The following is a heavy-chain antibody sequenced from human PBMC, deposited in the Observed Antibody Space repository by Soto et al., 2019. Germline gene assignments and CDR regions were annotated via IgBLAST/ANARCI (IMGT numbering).Heavy chain of an antibody. Sequence: NPSETLSLTCAVSDGSISSGGYSWSWIRQPPGKGLEWIGYIYHSGSTYYNPSLKSRVTISVDRSKNQFSLKLSSVTAADTAVYYCARERVTTSWFDPWGQGTLVTVSS. CDR1: DGSISSGGYS. CDR2: IYHSGST. CDR3: ARERVTTSWFDP. J-gene: IGHJ5*02. D-gene: IGHD4-17*01. V-gene: IGHV4-30-2*01.